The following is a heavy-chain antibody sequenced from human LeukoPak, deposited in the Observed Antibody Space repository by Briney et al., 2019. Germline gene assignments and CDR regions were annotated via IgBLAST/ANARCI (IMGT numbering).Heavy chain of an antibody. CDR3: ARLQERATGYSSSPGWRFDP. J-gene: IGHJ5*02. Sequence: SETLSLTFTGSGGPISRYYWSLIRQPPGKGLEGIGYIYYNESTHYHPSLKSRVTISVDTSKNQFSLKLSSVTAADTAVYYCARLQERATGYSSSPGWRFDPWGQGTLVTVSS. V-gene: IGHV4-59*08. CDR1: GGPISRYY. CDR2: IYYNEST. D-gene: IGHD6-13*01.